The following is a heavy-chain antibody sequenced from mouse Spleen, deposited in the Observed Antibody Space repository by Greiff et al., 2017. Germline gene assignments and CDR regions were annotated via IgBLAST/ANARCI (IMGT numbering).Heavy chain of an antibody. V-gene: IGHV5-9*01. CDR3: ASEGGYYFDY. CDR2: ISSGGGNT. D-gene: IGHD3-3*01. Sequence: DVMLVESGGGLVKLGGSLKLSCAASGFTFSSYAMSWVRQTPEKRLEWVATISSGGGNTYYPDSVKGRFTISRDNAKNTLYLQMSSLKSEDTAMYYCASEGGYYFDYWGQGTTLTVSS. J-gene: IGHJ2*01. CDR1: GFTFSSYA.